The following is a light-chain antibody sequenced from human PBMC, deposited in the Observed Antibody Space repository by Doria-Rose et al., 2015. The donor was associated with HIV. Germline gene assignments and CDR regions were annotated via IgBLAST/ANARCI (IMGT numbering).Light chain of an antibody. V-gene: IGKV3-15*01. Sequence: TRSPATLPVSPGERATLSCRASQGIGSDLAWYQQKPGQAPRLLIYRASISSTGIPHRFTGGGSGTEFTLTISSLQSEDFAVYFCQQYSQWPPYTFGQGTKLEVK. CDR2: RAS. CDR3: QQYSQWPPYT. CDR1: QGIGSD. J-gene: IGKJ2*01.